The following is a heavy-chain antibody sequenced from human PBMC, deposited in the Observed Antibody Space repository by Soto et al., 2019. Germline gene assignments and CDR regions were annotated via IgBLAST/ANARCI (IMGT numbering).Heavy chain of an antibody. CDR3: ARGRYGDY. D-gene: IGHD1-1*01. J-gene: IGHJ4*02. Sequence: QVHLVQSGAEVKKPGASVKVSCKCSGYTFTSYGITWVRQAPGQGLERMGWISAHNDNTDYAQKLQGRVTVTRDTSTSTAYMELRSLRSDDTAVYDCARGRYGDYWGQGALVTVSS. V-gene: IGHV1-18*01. CDR2: ISAHNDNT. CDR1: GYTFTSYG.